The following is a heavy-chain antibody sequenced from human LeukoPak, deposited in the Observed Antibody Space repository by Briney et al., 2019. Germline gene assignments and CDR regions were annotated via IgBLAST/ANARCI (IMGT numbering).Heavy chain of an antibody. Sequence: PGGSLRLSCAASGFTLTTYAMSWVRQAPGKGLEWVSAISGSGDSTYYADSVKGRFTISRDNSKNTLYLQVNSLRAEDTAVYYCAKAHYIHFLDYWGQGTLVTVSS. J-gene: IGHJ4*02. CDR3: AKAHYIHFLDY. D-gene: IGHD2/OR15-2a*01. V-gene: IGHV3-23*01. CDR1: GFTLTTYA. CDR2: ISGSGDST.